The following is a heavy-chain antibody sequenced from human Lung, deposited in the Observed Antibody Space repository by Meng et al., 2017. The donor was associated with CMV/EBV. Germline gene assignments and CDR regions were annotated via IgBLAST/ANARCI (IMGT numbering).Heavy chain of an antibody. CDR2: FIPMFNIS. V-gene: IGHV1-69*02. D-gene: IGHD3-9*01. CDR1: GGTFSNYP. Sequence: SVKVSCKTSGGTFSNYPINWVRQAPGQGLERMGRFIPMFNISGFAQRFQGRISITADTSTSTGYMELSSLTSEDTAVYFCARGLRYFDWLSPSNYYYGMDVWGQGTPVTVSS. CDR3: ARGLRYFDWLSPSNYYYGMDV. J-gene: IGHJ6*02.